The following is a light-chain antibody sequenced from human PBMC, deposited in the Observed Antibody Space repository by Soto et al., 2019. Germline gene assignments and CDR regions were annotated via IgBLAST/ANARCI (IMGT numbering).Light chain of an antibody. Sequence: DIQMTQSPSSLSASVGDRVTITCRARQGISNYLAWYQQKPGKVPKLLIYAASTLQSGVPSRFSGSGTGTDFTLTISSLQPEDVATYYCQQYSDASWTFGPGNKVEIK. CDR2: AAS. V-gene: IGKV1-27*01. J-gene: IGKJ1*01. CDR1: QGISNY. CDR3: QQYSDASWT.